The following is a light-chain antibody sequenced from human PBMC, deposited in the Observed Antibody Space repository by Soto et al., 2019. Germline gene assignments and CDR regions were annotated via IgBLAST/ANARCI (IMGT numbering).Light chain of an antibody. CDR3: QQYGSSPRT. J-gene: IGKJ1*01. V-gene: IGKV3-20*01. CDR1: QSFNSIY. CDR2: DAS. Sequence: EIVMTQSPDTLSVSPGEIATLCCRASQSFNSIYLAWYQQKPGQAPRLLIYDASNRATGIPARFSGSGSGTDFTLTISRLEPEDFAVYYCQQYGSSPRTFGQGTKVDIK.